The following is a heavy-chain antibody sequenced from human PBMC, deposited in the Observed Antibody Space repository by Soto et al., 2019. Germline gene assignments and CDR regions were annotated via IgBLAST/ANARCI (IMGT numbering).Heavy chain of an antibody. Sequence: EVQLLESGGGLVQPGGSLRLSCAASGFTFSSYAMSWVRQAPGKGLEWVSAISGSGGSTYYADSVKGRFTISRDNSKNTLYLQMNSLRAEDTAVYYCAKLAYYDSLTGYYPPNYYYYYMDVWGKGTTVTVSS. CDR1: GFTFSSYA. V-gene: IGHV3-23*01. CDR2: ISGSGGST. J-gene: IGHJ6*03. D-gene: IGHD3-9*01. CDR3: AKLAYYDSLTGYYPPNYYYYYMDV.